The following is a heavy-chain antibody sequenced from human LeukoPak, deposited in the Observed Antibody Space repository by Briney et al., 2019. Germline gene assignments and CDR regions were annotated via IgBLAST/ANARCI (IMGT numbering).Heavy chain of an antibody. CDR2: IYHSGST. D-gene: IGHD6-6*01. CDR1: GGSISSGGYY. Sequence: SQTLSLTCTVSGGSISSGGYYWSWIRQPPGKGLEWIGYIYHSGSTYYSPSLKSRVTISVDRSKNQFSLKLSSVTAADTAVYYCARESIAARLDYWGQGTLVTVSS. J-gene: IGHJ4*02. CDR3: ARESIAARLDY. V-gene: IGHV4-30-2*01.